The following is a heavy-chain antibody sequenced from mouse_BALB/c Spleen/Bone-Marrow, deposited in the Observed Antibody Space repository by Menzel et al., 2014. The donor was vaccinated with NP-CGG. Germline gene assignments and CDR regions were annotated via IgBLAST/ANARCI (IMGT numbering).Heavy chain of an antibody. CDR1: GYTFTSYW. Sequence: VQLQQSGAELVRPGASVKLSCKASGYTFTSYWINWVNQRPGQGLEWIGNIYPSDSYTNYNQKFKDKATLTVDKSSSTAYVQLSSPTSEDSAVYYCTRGSYDLDYWGQGTTLTVSS. V-gene: IGHV1-69*02. J-gene: IGHJ2*01. CDR3: TRGSYDLDY. CDR2: IYPSDSYT. D-gene: IGHD2-3*01.